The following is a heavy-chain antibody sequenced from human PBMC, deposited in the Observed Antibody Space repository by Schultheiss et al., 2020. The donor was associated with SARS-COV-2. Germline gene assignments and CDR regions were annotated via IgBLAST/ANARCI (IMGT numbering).Heavy chain of an antibody. D-gene: IGHD2-15*01. J-gene: IGHJ3*02. CDR2: IWYDGGNK. V-gene: IGHV3-33*06. CDR1: GFTFSSYG. CDR3: AKDLPYCSGGSCYFDAFDI. Sequence: GGSLRLSCAASGFTFSSYGMHWVRQAPGKGLEWVAVIWYDGGNKYYADSVKGRFTISRDNSENTLYLQMNSLRAEDTAVYYCAKDLPYCSGGSCYFDAFDIWGQGTMVTVSS.